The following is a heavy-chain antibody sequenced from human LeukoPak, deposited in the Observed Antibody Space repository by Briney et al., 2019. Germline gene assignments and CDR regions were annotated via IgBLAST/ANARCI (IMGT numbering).Heavy chain of an antibody. CDR3: ARHLDDTAMGTPNLDY. CDR1: GGSISSSSYY. D-gene: IGHD5-18*01. Sequence: SETLSLTCTVSGGSISSSSYYWGWIRQPPGKGLEWIGSIYYSGSTYYNPSLKSRVTVSVDTSKNQFSLKLSSVTAADTAVYYCARHLDDTAMGTPNLDYWGQGTLVTVSS. V-gene: IGHV4-39*01. CDR2: IYYSGST. J-gene: IGHJ4*02.